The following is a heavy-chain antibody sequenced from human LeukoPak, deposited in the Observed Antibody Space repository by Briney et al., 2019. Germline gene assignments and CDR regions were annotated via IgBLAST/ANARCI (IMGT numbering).Heavy chain of an antibody. J-gene: IGHJ4*02. CDR2: ITTSSSYM. D-gene: IGHD6-19*01. CDR3: ARGAMIAVAGRVFDY. V-gene: IGHV3-21*01. Sequence: GGSLRLSCAASGFTFSAYNMNWVRRTPGKGLEWVSSITTSSSYMFYADSVRGRFTISRDNAENSLYLQMNSLRDEDTAVYYCARGAMIAVAGRVFDYWGQGTLVTVSS. CDR1: GFTFSAYN.